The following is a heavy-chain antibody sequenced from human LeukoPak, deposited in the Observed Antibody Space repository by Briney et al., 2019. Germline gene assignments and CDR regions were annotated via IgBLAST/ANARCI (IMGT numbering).Heavy chain of an antibody. Sequence: KPGGSLRLSCATSGFTFSDYYMRWIRQAPGKGLEWISYISSSGNTIYYADSVKGRFTISRDTAKNSLYLQMNSLRAEDMAVYYCARESRANYYDTSGYYDYWGQGTLVTVSS. D-gene: IGHD3-22*01. CDR2: ISSSGNTI. CDR1: GFTFSDYY. V-gene: IGHV3-11*01. J-gene: IGHJ4*02. CDR3: ARESRANYYDTSGYYDY.